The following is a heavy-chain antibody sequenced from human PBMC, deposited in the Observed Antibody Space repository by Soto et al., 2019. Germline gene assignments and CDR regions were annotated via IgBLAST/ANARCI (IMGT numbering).Heavy chain of an antibody. V-gene: IGHV2-5*02. J-gene: IGHJ4*02. CDR2: LYWDGDN. D-gene: IGHD5-12*01. Sequence: QVTLRESGPTLVKPTQTLTLTCTFSGFSLSTSEVGVGWIRQPPGKALEWLALLYWDGDNRYSPSLKTRLTVAXXTXDXQVVLTMTYMDPVDTYTHYFALTGYRSIWHGRTWDYWGQGTLVTVSS. CDR3: ALTGYRSIWHGRTWDY. CDR1: GFSLSTSEVG.